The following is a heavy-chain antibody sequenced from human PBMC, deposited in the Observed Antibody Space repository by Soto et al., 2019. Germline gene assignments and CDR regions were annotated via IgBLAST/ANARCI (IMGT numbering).Heavy chain of an antibody. CDR2: IRSSAERGTT. D-gene: IGHD3-10*01. V-gene: IGHV3-15*07. CDR3: YHYGSGSYSTDY. Sequence: SLRLSCAASGFVFKNARMSWARQAPGRGLEWVGHIRSSAERGTTDYAAPVKGRFTISRDDSQNTLYLQMNSLKTEDTAVYFCYHYGSGSYSTDYWGQGTLVTVSS. J-gene: IGHJ4*02. CDR1: GFVFKNAR.